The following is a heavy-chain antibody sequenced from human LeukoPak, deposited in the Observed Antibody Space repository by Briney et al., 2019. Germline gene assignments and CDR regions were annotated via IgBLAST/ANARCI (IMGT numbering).Heavy chain of an antibody. J-gene: IGHJ4*02. CDR1: GFTFSSYA. CDR3: ALKSHDFWSGYYSTDY. Sequence: GGSLRLSCAASGFTFSSYAMSWVRQAPGKGLEWVPAISGSGGSTYYADSVKGRFTISRDNSKNTLYLQMNSLRAEDTAVYYCALKSHDFWSGYYSTDYWGQGTLVTVSS. V-gene: IGHV3-23*01. CDR2: ISGSGGST. D-gene: IGHD3-3*01.